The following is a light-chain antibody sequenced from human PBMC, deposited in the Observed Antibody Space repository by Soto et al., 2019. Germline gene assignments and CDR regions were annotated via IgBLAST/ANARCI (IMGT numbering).Light chain of an antibody. J-gene: IGLJ2*01. CDR1: SSDVGGYNY. Sequence: QSALTQPASVSGSPGQSLTITCTGTSSDVGGYNYVSWYQQHPGKAPKLMIYDVSNRPSGVSNRFSGSKSGNTASLTISGLQAEDETDYYCSSYTTISPHVVFGGGTKLTVL. CDR3: SSYTTISPHVV. CDR2: DVS. V-gene: IGLV2-14*01.